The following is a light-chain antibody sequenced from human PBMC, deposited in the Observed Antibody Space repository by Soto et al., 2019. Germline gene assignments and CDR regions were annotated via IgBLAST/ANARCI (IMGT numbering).Light chain of an antibody. J-gene: IGLJ2*01. Sequence: QSALTQPASVSGSPGQSINISCTGTSSDIGNYNYVSWYQQHPGKAPKLMIYDVSNRPSGVSNRFSGSKSGNTASLTISGLQSEDEADYYCSSYTSSSTLVLFGGGTKLTVL. V-gene: IGLV2-14*01. CDR2: DVS. CDR1: SSDIGNYNY. CDR3: SSYTSSSTLVL.